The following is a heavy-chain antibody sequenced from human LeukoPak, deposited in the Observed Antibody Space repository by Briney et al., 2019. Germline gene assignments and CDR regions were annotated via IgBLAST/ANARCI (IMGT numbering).Heavy chain of an antibody. Sequence: PGGSLRLSCAASGFTFSIYAIGWVRQAPGKGLEWVSTISGSGPTTYYGDSVKGRFTISRDNSKNTVYMQMNSLRAEDTAVYYCAKISTNGWPGRVDYWGQGTLVTVSS. J-gene: IGHJ4*02. CDR1: GFTFSIYA. D-gene: IGHD2-2*01. CDR3: AKISTNGWPGRVDY. CDR2: ISGSGPTT. V-gene: IGHV3-23*01.